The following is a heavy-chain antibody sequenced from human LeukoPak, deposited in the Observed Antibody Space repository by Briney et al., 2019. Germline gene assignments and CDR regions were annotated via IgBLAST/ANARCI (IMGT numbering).Heavy chain of an antibody. D-gene: IGHD1-26*01. Sequence: GGSLRLSCTSPGFSFGDYSMTWVRQAPGKGLEWVGFIRGKAYGGTTEYAASVKGRFTISRDDSKSIAYLQMNSLKTEDAAVYHCASRSGRQWLPYFDYWGQGTLVTVSS. CDR1: GFSFGDYS. V-gene: IGHV3-49*04. CDR3: ASRSGRQWLPYFDY. J-gene: IGHJ4*02. CDR2: IRGKAYGGTT.